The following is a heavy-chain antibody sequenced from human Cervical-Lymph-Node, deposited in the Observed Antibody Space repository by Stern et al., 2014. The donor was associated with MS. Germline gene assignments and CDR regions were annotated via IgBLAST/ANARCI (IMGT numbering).Heavy chain of an antibody. CDR2: MNPNTGGT. V-gene: IGHV1-2*02. CDR1: GYTFSAYY. D-gene: IGHD6-19*01. CDR3: ARDEAVAGYNGLDV. Sequence: QLVQSGSEVKKPGASVRVSCKASGYTFSAYYIHWVRQAPGQGPEWMGWMNPNTGGTNYAQKFQDRVTMTRDTSSNTAYMELYRLKSDDTARYYCARDEAVAGYNGLDVWGQGTTVTVSS. J-gene: IGHJ6*02.